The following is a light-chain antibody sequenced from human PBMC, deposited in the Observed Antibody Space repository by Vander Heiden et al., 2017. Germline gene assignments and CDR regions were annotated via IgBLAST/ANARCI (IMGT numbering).Light chain of an antibody. Sequence: EIVLTQSPGPLSLSPGERATLSCRASQSVRSSYLAWYQQKPGQAPRLLIYGASSRATGIPDRFSGSGSGTDFTLTISRLEPEDFAVYYCQQYGDSPYTFGQGTKLEIK. J-gene: IGKJ2*01. CDR2: GAS. CDR1: QSVRSSY. V-gene: IGKV3-20*01. CDR3: QQYGDSPYT.